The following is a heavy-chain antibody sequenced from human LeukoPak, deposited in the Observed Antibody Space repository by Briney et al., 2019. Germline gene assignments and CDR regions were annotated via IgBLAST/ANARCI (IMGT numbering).Heavy chain of an antibody. J-gene: IGHJ4*02. CDR3: ATTSIAAAGHFDY. CDR2: FDPEDGET. D-gene: IGHD6-13*01. V-gene: IGHV1-24*01. CDR1: GYTLSELS. Sequence: GASVKVSCKVSGYTLSELSMHWVRQAPGKGLEWMGGFDPEDGETIYAQKFQGRVTMTEDTSTDTAYMELSSLRSEDTAVYYCATTSIAAAGHFDYWGQGTLVTVSS.